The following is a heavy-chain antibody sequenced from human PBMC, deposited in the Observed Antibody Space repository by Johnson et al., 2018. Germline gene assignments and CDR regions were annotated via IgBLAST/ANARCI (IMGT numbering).Heavy chain of an antibody. CDR3: ASGATGQYYYYPHMDV. Sequence: EVQLVESGGGLVQPGRSLRLSCAASGFTFDDYAMHWVRQAPGKGLEWVSGISWNSGSIGYADSVKGRFTISRDNAKNSLYLQMNSLRAEDTAVYYCASGATGQYYYYPHMDVWGKGTTVTVSS. J-gene: IGHJ6*03. CDR2: ISWNSGSI. CDR1: GFTFDDYA. V-gene: IGHV3-9*01. D-gene: IGHD5-12*01.